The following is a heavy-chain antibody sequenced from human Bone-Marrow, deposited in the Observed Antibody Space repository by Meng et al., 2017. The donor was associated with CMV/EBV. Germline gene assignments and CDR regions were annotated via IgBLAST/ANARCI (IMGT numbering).Heavy chain of an antibody. D-gene: IGHD4-23*01. J-gene: IGHJ6*02. Sequence: SVKVSCKDSGGTFSSYAISWVRQAPGQGLEWMGGIISIFGTANYAQKFRGRVTITTDESTSTDYMELSSLRSEDTAVYYCARDDFGGGLRQNYYGMDVWGQGTTVTVSS. CDR3: ARDDFGGGLRQNYYGMDV. CDR2: IISIFGTA. V-gene: IGHV1-69*05. CDR1: GGTFSSYA.